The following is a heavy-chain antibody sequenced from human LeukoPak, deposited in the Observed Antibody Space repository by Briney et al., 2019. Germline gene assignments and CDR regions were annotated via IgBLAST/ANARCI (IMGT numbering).Heavy chain of an antibody. CDR1: GGSISSRNYY. V-gene: IGHV4-61*02. CDR2: IYTSGST. J-gene: IGHJ3*01. CDR3: ARISSSNWYNERGAFDV. Sequence: KSSETLSLTCTVSGGSISSRNYYWSWIRQPAGKGLEWIGRIYTSGSTNYSPSLKSRVTISVDTSKNQFSLKLRSVTAADTAVYYCARISSSNWYNERGAFDVWGQGTMVTVSS. D-gene: IGHD6-13*01.